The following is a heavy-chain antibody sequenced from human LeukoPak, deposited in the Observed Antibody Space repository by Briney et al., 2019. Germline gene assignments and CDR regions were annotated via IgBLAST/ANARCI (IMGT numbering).Heavy chain of an antibody. D-gene: IGHD3-16*01. Sequence: LAGGSLRLSCAASGCTVTNNYMNWVRQAPGKGLEWVSVIYSDGSTFYPDSVKGRFTISRHNSKNIVYLQMNSLRTEDTAVYYCAKDLTNGWGTFDYWGQGTLVTVSS. CDR2: IYSDGST. CDR3: AKDLTNGWGTFDY. V-gene: IGHV3-53*04. J-gene: IGHJ4*02. CDR1: GCTVTNNY.